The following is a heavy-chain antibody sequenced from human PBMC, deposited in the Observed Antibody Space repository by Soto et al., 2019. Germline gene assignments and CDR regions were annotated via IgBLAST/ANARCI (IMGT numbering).Heavy chain of an antibody. CDR3: ARGYHYYDSSGYYKGDAFDI. V-gene: IGHV3-21*01. Sequence: EVQLVESGGGLVKPGGSLRLSCAASGFTFSSYSMNWVRQAPGKGLEWVSSISSSSSYVYYADSVKGRFTISRDNAKNAPYLQTNNPVAEETAGYYCARGYHYYDSSGYYKGDAFDIWGQGTMVTVSS. CDR2: ISSSSSYV. J-gene: IGHJ3*02. CDR1: GFTFSSYS. D-gene: IGHD3-22*01.